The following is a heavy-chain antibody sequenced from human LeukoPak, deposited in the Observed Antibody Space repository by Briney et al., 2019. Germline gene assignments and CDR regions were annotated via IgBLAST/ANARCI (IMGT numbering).Heavy chain of an antibody. J-gene: IGHJ5*02. CDR1: GFTLNNYG. CDR2: ISGSGGSI. V-gene: IGHV3-23*01. Sequence: GGSLRLSCAASGFTLNNYGTGWVRQAPGKGLEWVSSISGSGGSICYADSVKGLFTISRDNAKNSLYLQMNSLRAEDTAVYYCARDPGVLEWLSDGWFYPWGQGALVTVAS. D-gene: IGHD3-3*01. CDR3: ARDPGVLEWLSDGWFYP.